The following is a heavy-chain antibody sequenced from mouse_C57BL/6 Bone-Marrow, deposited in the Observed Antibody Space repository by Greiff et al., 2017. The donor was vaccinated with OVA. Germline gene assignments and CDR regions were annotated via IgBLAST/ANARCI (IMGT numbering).Heavy chain of an antibody. Sequence: VQLQQPGAELVKPGASVKLSCKASGYTFTSYWMHWVKQRPGQGLEWIGMIHPNSGSTNYNEKFKSKATLTVDKSSSTAYMQLSSLTSEDSAVYYCASPLITTVVPFAYWCQGTLVTVSA. V-gene: IGHV1-64*01. J-gene: IGHJ3*01. CDR2: IHPNSGST. D-gene: IGHD1-1*01. CDR3: ASPLITTVVPFAY. CDR1: GYTFTSYW.